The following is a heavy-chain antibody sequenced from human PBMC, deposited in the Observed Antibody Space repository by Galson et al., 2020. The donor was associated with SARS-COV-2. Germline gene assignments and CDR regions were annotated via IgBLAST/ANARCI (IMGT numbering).Heavy chain of an antibody. CDR3: AKGLVPVASFNVVTGGNFDS. J-gene: IGHJ4*02. Sequence: GESLKISCAASGFTFSNYAMSWVRQAPGKGLEWVSAISGNGGNTHYADSVEGRFIISRDNSKNTLHLQMNSLRAEDTAEYYCAKGLVPVASFNVVTGGNFDSWGQGTLVTVSS. V-gene: IGHV3-23*01. CDR1: GFTFSNYA. D-gene: IGHD2-21*02. CDR2: ISGNGGNT.